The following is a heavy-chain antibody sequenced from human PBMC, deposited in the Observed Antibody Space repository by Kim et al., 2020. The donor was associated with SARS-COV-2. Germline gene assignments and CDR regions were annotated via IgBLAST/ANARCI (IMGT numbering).Heavy chain of an antibody. V-gene: IGHV1-46*01. CDR3: ARDTGGYDVAYYYYGMDV. D-gene: IGHD5-12*01. J-gene: IGHJ6*02. CDR1: GYTFTSYY. Sequence: ASVKVSCKASGYTFTSYYMHWVRQAPGQGLEWMGIINPSGGSTSYAQKFQGRVTMTRDTSTSTVYMELSSLRSEDTAVYYCARDTGGYDVAYYYYGMDVWGQGTTVTVSS. CDR2: INPSGGST.